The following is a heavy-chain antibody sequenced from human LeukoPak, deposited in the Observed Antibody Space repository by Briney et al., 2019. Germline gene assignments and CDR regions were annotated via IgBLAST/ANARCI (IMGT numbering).Heavy chain of an antibody. CDR2: IYTSGTI. V-gene: IGHV4-4*07. Sequence: SETLTLTCTVSGGSISSYYWSWMRQPAGTALEWIGRIYTSGTITYNPSLKSRVTMSVDTSKNQFSLKLSSVTAADTAVYYCARDSGTTGEVKFDPWGQGTLVTVSS. CDR3: ARDSGTTGEVKFDP. CDR1: GGSISSYY. J-gene: IGHJ5*02. D-gene: IGHD3-10*01.